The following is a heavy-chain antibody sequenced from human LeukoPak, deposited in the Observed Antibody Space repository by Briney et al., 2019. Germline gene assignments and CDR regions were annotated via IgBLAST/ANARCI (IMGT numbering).Heavy chain of an antibody. D-gene: IGHD3-9*01. CDR1: GFTFSSYA. V-gene: IGHV3-23*01. Sequence: QPGGSLRLSCAASGFTFSSYAVSWVRQAPGKGLEWVSVISGSGITTYFAESVKGRFTISRDNSKNTLYLQMNSLRADDTAVYYCAKDYSGYYDILNGIDYWGQGSLVAVSS. CDR2: ISGSGITT. J-gene: IGHJ4*02. CDR3: AKDYSGYYDILNGIDY.